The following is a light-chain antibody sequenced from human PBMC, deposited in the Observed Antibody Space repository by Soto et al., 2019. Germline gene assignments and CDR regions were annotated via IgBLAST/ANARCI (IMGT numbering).Light chain of an antibody. V-gene: IGKV3-20*01. CDR2: GVS. Sequence: EIVLTQSPGTLSLSPGERATLSCRASQSVPSNFLAWYQQKPGQAPILVIYGVSRRATGIPDRFSGSGSGTDLTLTISRLEPEDCAVYYCQQYDSSWTFGQGTKVEIK. CDR1: QSVPSNF. CDR3: QQYDSSWT. J-gene: IGKJ1*01.